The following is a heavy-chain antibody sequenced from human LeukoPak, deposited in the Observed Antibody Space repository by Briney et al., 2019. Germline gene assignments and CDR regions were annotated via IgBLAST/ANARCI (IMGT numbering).Heavy chain of an antibody. V-gene: IGHV1-2*02. D-gene: IGHD6-13*01. J-gene: IGHJ6*03. CDR3: ARESYSSSWPMYYYYMDV. CDR1: GYTFTGYY. CDR2: TNPNSGGT. Sequence: ASVKVSCKASGYTFTGYYMHWVRQAPGQGLEWMGWTNPNSGGTNYAQKFQGRVTMTRDTSISTAYMELSRLRSDDTAVYYCARESYSSSWPMYYYYMDVWGKGTTVTVSS.